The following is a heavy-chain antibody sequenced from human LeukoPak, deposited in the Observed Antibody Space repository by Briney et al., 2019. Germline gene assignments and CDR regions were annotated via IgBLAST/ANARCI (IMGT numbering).Heavy chain of an antibody. Sequence: APVKVSCKTSGYTFASYTMHWLRQAPGQSLEWMGWINGDNGNTKYSEKFQGRVTITRDTSASSAYMALSSLRSEDTAVYYCARSSSGTYHYWGQGTLVTVSS. J-gene: IGHJ4*02. D-gene: IGHD3-10*01. CDR2: INGDNGNT. CDR1: GYTFASYT. CDR3: ARSSSGTYHY. V-gene: IGHV1-3*01.